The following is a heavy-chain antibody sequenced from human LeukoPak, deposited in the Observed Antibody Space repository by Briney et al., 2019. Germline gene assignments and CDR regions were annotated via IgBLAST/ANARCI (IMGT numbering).Heavy chain of an antibody. J-gene: IGHJ4*02. CDR1: GCTVSSSY. V-gene: IGHV3-66*01. CDR3: ARDEYYYDRSAYHYFFDY. Sequence: PGGSLRLSCAASGCTVSSSYMSWVRQARGKGLEWVSLIYSGGSTYYVDSVSGRFTISRDNSKNTLYLQMDSLRAEDTAVYYCARDEYYYDRSAYHYFFDYWGQGTLVTVSS. CDR2: IYSGGST. D-gene: IGHD3-22*01.